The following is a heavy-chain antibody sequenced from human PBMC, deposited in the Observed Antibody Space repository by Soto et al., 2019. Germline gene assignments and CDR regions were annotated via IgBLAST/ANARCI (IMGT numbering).Heavy chain of an antibody. D-gene: IGHD2-21*02. V-gene: IGHV4-59*01. CDR2: MYNTGST. CDR3: ARDLWGYCGTDCYPLDV. J-gene: IGHJ6*02. Sequence: SDTLSLTCTVSGGSISGYYWSWIRQPPGKGLEWIGYMYNTGSTVYNPSFKSRVTISVDTSKNQFSLKLNSVTAADTAVYYCARDLWGYCGTDCYPLDVWGQGTTVTVS. CDR1: GGSISGYY.